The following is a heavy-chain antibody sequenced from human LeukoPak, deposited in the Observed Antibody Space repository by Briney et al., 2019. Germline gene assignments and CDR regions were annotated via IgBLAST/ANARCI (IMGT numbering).Heavy chain of an antibody. Sequence: SETLSLTCAVYGGSFSGYYWSWIRQPPGKGLEWIGEINHSGSTNYNPSLKSRVTISIDTSKNQFSLKLSSVTAADTAVYYCARDPKDFYDTSNYLYFDYWGQGTLVTVSS. J-gene: IGHJ4*02. CDR3: ARDPKDFYDTSNYLYFDY. CDR2: INHSGST. D-gene: IGHD3-22*01. CDR1: GGSFSGYY. V-gene: IGHV4-34*01.